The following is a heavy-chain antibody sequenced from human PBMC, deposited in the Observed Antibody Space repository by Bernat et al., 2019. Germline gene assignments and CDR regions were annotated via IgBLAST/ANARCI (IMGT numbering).Heavy chain of an antibody. Sequence: QVQLVESGGGVVQPGRSLRLSCAASGFTFSRYPMHWVRQAPGKGLEWMAVISSDGTKELYADSVKGRFTISRDNYRNKLDLQMNSLRGEDTAVYYCVREDYGDYDDALDIWGQGTMVTVSS. D-gene: IGHD4-17*01. CDR3: VREDYGDYDDALDI. V-gene: IGHV3-30*01. CDR2: ISSDGTKE. J-gene: IGHJ3*02. CDR1: GFTFSRYP.